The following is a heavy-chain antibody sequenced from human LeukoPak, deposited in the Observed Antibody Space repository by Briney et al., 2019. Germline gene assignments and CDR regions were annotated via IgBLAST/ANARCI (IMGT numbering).Heavy chain of an antibody. CDR1: GFTFSSYA. V-gene: IGHV3-23*01. Sequence: PGGSLRLSCAASGFTFSSYAMSWVRQAPGKGLEGVSALNGGGDYTYYAASVKGRFTISRDNSKNTLFLQMSSLRVEDTAVYYCAKGRGTTIFGVAHSDYWGQGTLVTVSS. J-gene: IGHJ4*02. D-gene: IGHD3-3*01. CDR3: AKGRGTTIFGVAHSDY. CDR2: LNGGGDYT.